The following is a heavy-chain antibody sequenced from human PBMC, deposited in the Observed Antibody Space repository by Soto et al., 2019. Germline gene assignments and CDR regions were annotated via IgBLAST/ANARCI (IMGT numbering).Heavy chain of an antibody. CDR3: AKDQTYYYGSGSYSDY. Sequence: PGGSLRLSCAASGFTFDDYAMHWVRQAPGKGLEWVSGISWNSGSIGYADSVKGRFTISRDNAKNSLYLQMNSLRAEDTALYYCAKDQTYYYGSGSYSDYWGQGTLVTVSS. CDR2: ISWNSGSI. CDR1: GFTFDDYA. V-gene: IGHV3-9*01. D-gene: IGHD3-10*01. J-gene: IGHJ4*02.